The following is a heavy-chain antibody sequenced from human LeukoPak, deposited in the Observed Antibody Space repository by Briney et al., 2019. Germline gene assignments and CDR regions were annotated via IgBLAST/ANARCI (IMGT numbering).Heavy chain of an antibody. V-gene: IGHV3-21*04. CDR2: ISSSSSYI. D-gene: IGHD3-22*01. CDR1: GFTFSSYG. CDR3: AREIDYYDSSGLNWFDP. J-gene: IGHJ5*02. Sequence: GRSLRLSCAASGFTFSSYGMNWVRQAPGKGLEWVSSISSSSSYIYYAGSVKGRFTISRDNAKNSLYLQMNSLRAEDTAVYYCAREIDYYDSSGLNWFDPWGQGTLVTVSS.